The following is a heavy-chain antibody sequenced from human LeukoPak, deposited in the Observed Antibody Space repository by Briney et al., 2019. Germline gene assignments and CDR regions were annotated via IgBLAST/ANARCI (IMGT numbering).Heavy chain of an antibody. CDR3: TRDESEYIKTYRFDS. D-gene: IGHD2/OR15-2a*01. Sequence: GGSLRLSCTASGFAFSDYWMSWVRQAPGRGLEWVANIKQDGRQRNYVDSVRGRFTISRDNAKNSLYLQMNSLRAEDTAVYYCTRDESEYIKTYRFDSWGQGTLVTVSS. CDR2: IKQDGRQR. CDR1: GFAFSDYW. J-gene: IGHJ4*02. V-gene: IGHV3-7*01.